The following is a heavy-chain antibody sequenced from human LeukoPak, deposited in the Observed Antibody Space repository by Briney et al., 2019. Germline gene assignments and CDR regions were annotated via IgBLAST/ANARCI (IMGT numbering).Heavy chain of an antibody. CDR3: AGERPSSSWYDF. V-gene: IGHV3-7*01. CDR1: EFTFSNYW. J-gene: IGHJ5*01. CDR2: IKQGGSET. Sequence: GGSLRLSCAASEFTFSNYWMTWVRQAPGRGLEWVANIKQGGSETYYVDSVRGRFTISRDNVKNLLYLQMNSLRAEDTAVYYCAGERPSSSWYDFWGQGTLVTVSS. D-gene: IGHD6-13*01.